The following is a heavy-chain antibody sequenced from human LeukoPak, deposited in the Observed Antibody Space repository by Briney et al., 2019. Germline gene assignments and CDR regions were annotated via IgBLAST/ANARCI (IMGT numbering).Heavy chain of an antibody. CDR2: ISYDGSNK. V-gene: IGHV3-30-3*01. D-gene: IGHD3-16*02. Sequence: GGSLRLSCAASGFTFSSYAMHWVRQAPGKGLEWVAVISYDGSNKYYADSVKGRFTISRDNSKNTLYLQMNSLRAEDTAVYYCARDLLSFGGVISGGYYFDYWGQGTLVTVSS. CDR1: GFTFSSYA. J-gene: IGHJ4*02. CDR3: ARDLLSFGGVISGGYYFDY.